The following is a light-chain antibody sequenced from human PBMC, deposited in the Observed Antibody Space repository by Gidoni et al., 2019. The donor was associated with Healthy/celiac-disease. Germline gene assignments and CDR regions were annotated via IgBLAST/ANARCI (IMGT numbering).Light chain of an antibody. CDR1: SSNIGNNY. J-gene: IGLJ3*02. V-gene: IGLV1-51*01. Sequence: QSVLPQPPSVSAAPGHKVTISCSGSSSNIGNNYVSWYQQLPGTAPKLLIYDNNKRPSGIPDRFSGSKSGTSATLGITGLQTGDEADYYCGTWDSSLSAGVFGGGTKLTVL. CDR2: DNN. CDR3: GTWDSSLSAGV.